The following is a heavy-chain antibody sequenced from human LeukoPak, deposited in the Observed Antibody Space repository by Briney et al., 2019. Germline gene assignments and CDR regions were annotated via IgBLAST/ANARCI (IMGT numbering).Heavy chain of an antibody. V-gene: IGHV3-7*01. Sequence: GESLRLSCAASGFTFSSYWMTWVRQAPGKGLEWVANIKQDGSEKYYVDSVKGRFTISRDNAKNSLFLQMNTLRAEDTAVYYCARSEYHFWSTYPFDYWGQGTLVTVSS. CDR3: ARSEYHFWSTYPFDY. J-gene: IGHJ4*02. CDR2: IKQDGSEK. CDR1: GFTFSSYW. D-gene: IGHD3-3*01.